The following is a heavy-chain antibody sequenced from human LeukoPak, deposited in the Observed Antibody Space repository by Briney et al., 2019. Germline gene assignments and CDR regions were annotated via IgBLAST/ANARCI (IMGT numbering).Heavy chain of an antibody. CDR3: ARVREQWLTPNWFDP. V-gene: IGHV4-39*07. J-gene: IGHJ5*02. D-gene: IGHD6-19*01. CDR2: IYSSGNT. Sequence: PSETLSLTCAVSGASISSSNYYWGWVRQSPGKGLEWIGNIYSSGNTYYNASLKSRVTISVDTSKNQFSLKLSSVTAADTAVYYCARVREQWLTPNWFDPWGQGTLVTVSS. CDR1: GASISSSNYY.